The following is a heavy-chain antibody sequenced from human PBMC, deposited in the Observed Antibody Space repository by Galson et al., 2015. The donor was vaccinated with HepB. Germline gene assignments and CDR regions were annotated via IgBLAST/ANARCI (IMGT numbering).Heavy chain of an antibody. CDR3: ARGSWPRVVAATKGDAFDI. J-gene: IGHJ3*02. V-gene: IGHV3-9*01. CDR1: GFTFDDYA. CDR2: ISWNSGSI. Sequence: SLRLSCAASGFTFDDYAMHWVRQAPGKGLEWVSGISWNSGSIGYADSVKGRFTISRDNAKNSLYLQMNSLRSEDTAVYYCARGSWPRVVAATKGDAFDIWGQGTMVTVSS. D-gene: IGHD2-15*01.